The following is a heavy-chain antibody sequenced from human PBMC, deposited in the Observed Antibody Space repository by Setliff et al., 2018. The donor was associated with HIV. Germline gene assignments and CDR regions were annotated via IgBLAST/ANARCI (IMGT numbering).Heavy chain of an antibody. CDR2: IYDGGTT. CDR1: GYSINNIHY. Sequence: PSETLSLTCDVSGYSINNIHYWGWIRQPPGKGLECLGNIYDGGTTYHNPSLKGRVTISIDTSKAQFSLKLISVTAADTAVYYCVRRDVSFLFGQVDSWGQGILVTVSS. CDR3: VRRDVSFLFGQVDS. J-gene: IGHJ4*02. V-gene: IGHV4-38-2*01. D-gene: IGHD3-10*02.